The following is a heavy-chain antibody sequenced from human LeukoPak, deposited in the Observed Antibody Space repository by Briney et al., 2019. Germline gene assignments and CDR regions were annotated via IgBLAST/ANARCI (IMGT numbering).Heavy chain of an antibody. J-gene: IGHJ4*02. V-gene: IGHV3-23*01. CDR3: AKEGKTRNWNYYQAKPVY. Sequence: GGSLRLSCAASGFTFSSSSMSWVRQPPGEGLEWVSGISGSGGSTYYADSVKGRFTISRDNSKNTLYLQMNCLRAEDTAVYYCAKEGKTRNWNYYQAKPVYWGQGTLVTVSS. D-gene: IGHD1-7*01. CDR1: GFTFSSSS. CDR2: ISGSGGST.